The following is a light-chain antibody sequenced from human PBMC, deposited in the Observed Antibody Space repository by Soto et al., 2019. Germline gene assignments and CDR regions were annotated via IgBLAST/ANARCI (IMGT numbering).Light chain of an antibody. Sequence: EIVLTQSPGTLSLSSGESAILSCGASESVSSSYLAWYQQKPGQAPRLLIYGATTRLRGVPDRFSGSGSGTDFTLTISRLEPEDFAVYYCQQYGSSPFTFGPGTKVDI. CDR1: ESVSSSY. CDR3: QQYGSSPFT. CDR2: GAT. J-gene: IGKJ3*01. V-gene: IGKV3-20*01.